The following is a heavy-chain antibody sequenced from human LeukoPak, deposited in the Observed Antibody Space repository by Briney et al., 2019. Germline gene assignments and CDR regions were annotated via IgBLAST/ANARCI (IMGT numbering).Heavy chain of an antibody. CDR3: ARRYCISTGCSAFDY. CDR1: GYTFTNYD. D-gene: IGHD2-2*01. CDR2: MNPNSGDS. J-gene: IGHJ4*02. V-gene: IGHV1-8*01. Sequence: ASVKVSCKASGYTFTNYDINWVRQATGQGLEWMGWMNPNSGDSHSVDKFQGRVTMTRDTSIRTAYMELSGLRSDDTAVYYCARRYCISTGCSAFDYWGPGTPVTVSS.